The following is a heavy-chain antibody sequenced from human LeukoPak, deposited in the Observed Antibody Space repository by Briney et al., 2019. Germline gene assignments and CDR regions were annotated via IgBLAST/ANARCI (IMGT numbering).Heavy chain of an antibody. CDR1: GDSISSYY. V-gene: IGHV4-4*07. J-gene: IGHJ4*02. CDR2: VYASGKT. CDR3: ARQGYADFSPRPFDY. D-gene: IGHD4-17*01. Sequence: SETLSLTCTVSGDSISSYYWSWIRQPAGKGLEWIGRVYASGKTNYNPSLKNRVTISVDTSKNQFSLKLRSVTAADTAVFYCARQGYADFSPRPFDYWGQGTLVTVSS.